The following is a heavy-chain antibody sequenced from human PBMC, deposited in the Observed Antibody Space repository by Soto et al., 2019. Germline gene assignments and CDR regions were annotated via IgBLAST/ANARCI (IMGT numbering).Heavy chain of an antibody. Sequence: SVEVSCKASGFTFTRSAVHWVRQARGQRLEWIGWIVVGSGNTIYAQKFQERVTITRDMSTSTVYMEVSSLRSEDTAVYYCAAQGAIRGYYYGLDVWGQGTTVTVSS. V-gene: IGHV1-58*01. J-gene: IGHJ6*02. CDR1: GFTFTRSA. CDR2: IVVGSGNT. CDR3: AAQGAIRGYYYGLDV. D-gene: IGHD2-2*02.